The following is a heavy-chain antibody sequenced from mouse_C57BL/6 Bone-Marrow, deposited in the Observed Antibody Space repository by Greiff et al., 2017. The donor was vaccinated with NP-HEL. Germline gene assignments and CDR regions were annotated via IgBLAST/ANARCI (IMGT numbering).Heavy chain of an antibody. CDR3: ALCDYAWFAY. D-gene: IGHD2-4*01. CDR1: GFTFTDYY. J-gene: IGHJ3*01. V-gene: IGHV7-3*01. Sequence: EVKLVESGGGLVQPGGSLSLSCAASGFTFTDYYMSWVRQPPGKALEWLGFIRNKANGYTTEYNASVKGRFTISRDNSQSILYLQMNALRAEDGATYCCALCDYAWFAYWGQGTLVTVSA. CDR2: IRNKANGYTT.